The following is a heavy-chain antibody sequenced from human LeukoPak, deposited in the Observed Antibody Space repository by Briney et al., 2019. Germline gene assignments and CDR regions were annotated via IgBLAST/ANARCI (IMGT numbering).Heavy chain of an antibody. V-gene: IGHV4-34*01. CDR3: ARGGGAAAGTGTTGDWFDP. Sequence: ETLSLTCAVYGGSFSDYYWSWIRQSPGKGLEWIGEINHSGSTNYNPSLKSRVTISVDTSKNRFSLKLSSVTAADTAVYYCARGGGAAAGTGTTGDWFDPWGQGTLVTVSS. J-gene: IGHJ5*02. D-gene: IGHD6-13*01. CDR2: INHSGST. CDR1: GGSFSDYY.